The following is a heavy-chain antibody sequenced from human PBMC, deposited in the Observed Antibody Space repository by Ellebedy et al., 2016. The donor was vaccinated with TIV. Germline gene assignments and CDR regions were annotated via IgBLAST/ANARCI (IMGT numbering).Heavy chain of an antibody. CDR3: ATQLWNTEF. V-gene: IGHV3-23*01. D-gene: IGHD5-24*01. J-gene: IGHJ4*02. CDR1: ESTFSSYG. Sequence: GESLKISCEASESTFSSYGMSWVRQAPGKGLEWVSSISTTDGTHYADSVKGRFTISRDNPKNTLYLQMNSLGVENTAVYYCATQLWNTEFWGQGTLVIVSS. CDR2: ISTTDGT.